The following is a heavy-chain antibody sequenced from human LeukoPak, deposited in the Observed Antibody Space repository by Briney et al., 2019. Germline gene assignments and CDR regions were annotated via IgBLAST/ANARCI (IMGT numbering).Heavy chain of an antibody. V-gene: IGHV3-74*01. D-gene: IGHD4-17*01. CDR2: INGDGSST. CDR1: GFTVSSNY. J-gene: IGHJ4*02. CDR3: ARALTTSATVTTGY. Sequence: SGGSLRLSCAASGFTVSSNYMSWVRQAPGKGLVWVSRINGDGSSTTYADTVKGRFTISRDNAKSTLYLQMNSLRAEDTAMYYCARALTTSATVTTGYWGQGTLVTVSS.